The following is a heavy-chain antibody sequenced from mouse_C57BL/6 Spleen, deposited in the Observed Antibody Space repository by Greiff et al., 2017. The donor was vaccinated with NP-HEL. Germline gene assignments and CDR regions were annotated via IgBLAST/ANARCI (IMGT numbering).Heavy chain of an antibody. Sequence: VMLVESGPGLVQPSQSLSITCTVSGFSLTSYGVHWVRQSPGKGLAWLGVIWSGGSTDYNAAFISRLSISKDNSKSQVFFKMNSLQADDTAIYYCARNSRGNSYYYAMDYWGQGTSVTVSS. CDR3: ARNSRGNSYYYAMDY. J-gene: IGHJ4*01. CDR1: GFSLTSYG. CDR2: IWSGGST. V-gene: IGHV2-2*01. D-gene: IGHD2-1*01.